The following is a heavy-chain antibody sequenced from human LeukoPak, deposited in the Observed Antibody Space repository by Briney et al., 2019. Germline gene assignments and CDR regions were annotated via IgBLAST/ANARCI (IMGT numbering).Heavy chain of an antibody. CDR3: ARHSHDYGDYLDHAFDI. V-gene: IGHV4-39*01. D-gene: IGHD4-17*01. CDR1: GGSISSSSYY. CDR2: IYYSGSA. J-gene: IGHJ3*02. Sequence: SETLSLTCTVSGGSISSSSYYWGWIRQPPGKGLEWIGSIYYSGSAYYNPSLKSRVTIPVDTSKNQFSLKLSSVTAAATAVYYCARHSHDYGDYLDHAFDIWGQGTMVTVSS.